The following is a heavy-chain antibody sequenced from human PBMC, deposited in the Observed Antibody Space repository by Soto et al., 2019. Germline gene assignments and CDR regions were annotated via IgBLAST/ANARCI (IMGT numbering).Heavy chain of an antibody. Sequence: QVQLVQSGAEEKKPGASVKVSCKASGYTFTSYAMHWVRQAPGQRLEWMGWINAGNGNTKYSQKFQGRVTITRDTPASTAYMELSSLGSEDTAVYYCARSIVVVTALDYWGQGTRVTVPS. CDR2: INAGNGNT. J-gene: IGHJ4*02. CDR1: GYTFTSYA. CDR3: ARSIVVVTALDY. V-gene: IGHV1-3*05. D-gene: IGHD2-21*02.